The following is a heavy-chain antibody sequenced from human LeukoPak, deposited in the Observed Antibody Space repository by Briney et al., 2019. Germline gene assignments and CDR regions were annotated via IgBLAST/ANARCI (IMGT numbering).Heavy chain of an antibody. J-gene: IGHJ5*02. D-gene: IGHD3-3*01. CDR3: ARGEWLNWFDP. V-gene: IGHV4-30-2*01. Sequence: SETLSLTCAVSGGSISSGGYSWSWIRQPPGKGLEWIGYIYHSGSTYYNPSLKSRVTISVDRSKNQFSLKLSSVTAADTAVYYCARGEWLNWFDPWGQGTLVTVSS. CDR1: GGSISSGGYS. CDR2: IYHSGST.